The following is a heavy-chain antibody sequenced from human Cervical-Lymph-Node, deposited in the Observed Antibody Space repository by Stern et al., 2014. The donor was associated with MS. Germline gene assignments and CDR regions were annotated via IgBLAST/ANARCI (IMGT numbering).Heavy chain of an antibody. V-gene: IGHV1-69*01. CDR1: GGTFSDYA. CDR2: IIPIIGST. Sequence: QVQLVQSGAEVTKPGSSVKVSCKASGGTFSDYAISWVRQAPGQGLEWMGGIIPIIGSTDYAQNFQGRVTITADESTTTAYMDLSSLRSEDTAVYYCARGAYCGGDCYWGWFDSWGQGTLVTVSS. CDR3: ARGAYCGGDCYWGWFDS. J-gene: IGHJ5*01. D-gene: IGHD2-21*02.